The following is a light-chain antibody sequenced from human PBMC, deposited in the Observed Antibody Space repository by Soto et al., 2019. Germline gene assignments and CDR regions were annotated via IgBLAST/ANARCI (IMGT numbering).Light chain of an antibody. J-gene: IGKJ2*01. CDR3: QQYNSYSGT. CDR2: DAS. V-gene: IGKV1-5*01. Sequence: DIQMTQSPSTLSASVGDRVTITCRASQSISSWLAGYQQKPGKAPKLLIYDASSLESGVPSRFSGSRSGTEFTLTISSLQPDDFATYYCQQYNSYSGTFGQGTKLEIK. CDR1: QSISSW.